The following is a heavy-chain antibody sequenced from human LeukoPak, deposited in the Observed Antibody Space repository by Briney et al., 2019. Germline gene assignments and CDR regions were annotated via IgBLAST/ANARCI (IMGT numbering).Heavy chain of an antibody. CDR2: ISSSSSYI. CDR1: RFTFSSYA. D-gene: IGHD1-26*01. CDR3: ARDRVVGATSDAFDI. Sequence: PGGSLRLSCAASRFTFSSYAMHWVRQAPGKGLEWVSSISSSSSYIYYADSAKGRFTISRDNAKNSLYLQMNSLRAEDTAVYYCARDRVVGATSDAFDIWGQGTMVTVSS. J-gene: IGHJ3*02. V-gene: IGHV3-21*01.